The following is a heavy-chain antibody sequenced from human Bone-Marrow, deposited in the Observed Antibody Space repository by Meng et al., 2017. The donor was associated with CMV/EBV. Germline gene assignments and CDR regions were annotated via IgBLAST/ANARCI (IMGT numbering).Heavy chain of an antibody. CDR3: ASRAHYYGSGSYKDY. D-gene: IGHD3-10*01. CDR1: GGSISNYY. J-gene: IGHJ4*02. CDR2: IYYSGNTNYNPYSRST. V-gene: IGHV4-59*12. Sequence: SETLSLTCAVSGGSISNYYWSWLRQFPGKGLEWIGYIYYSGNTNYNPYSRSTYYNPSLKSRVPISVDTSTNQFSLKLSSVTAADTAVYYCASRAHYYGSGSYKDYWGQGTLVTVSS.